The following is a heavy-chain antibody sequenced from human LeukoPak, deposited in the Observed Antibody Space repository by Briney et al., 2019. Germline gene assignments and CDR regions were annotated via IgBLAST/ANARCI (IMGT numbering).Heavy chain of an antibody. J-gene: IGHJ3*02. V-gene: IGHV3-30-3*01. CDR1: GFIFSSYT. CDR3: AREEYDGTGFLAWGGPRNVVTAFDS. D-gene: IGHD3-16*01. CDR2: ISSDRITR. Sequence: GGSLRLSCAASGFIFSSYTIHWVRQAPGKGLEWVALISSDRITRYYSDSVKGRFTVSRDNSKNTMYLQMSSLRADDTAVYYCAREEYDGTGFLAWGGPRNVVTAFDSWGQGTMVSVSS.